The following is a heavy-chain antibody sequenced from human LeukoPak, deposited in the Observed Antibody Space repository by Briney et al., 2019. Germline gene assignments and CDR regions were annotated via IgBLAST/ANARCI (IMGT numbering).Heavy chain of an antibody. CDR1: GYTFTSYG. J-gene: IGHJ4*02. CDR3: ARDLLVSGPEQLLFFSY. V-gene: IGHV1-18*04. Sequence: ASVKVSCKASGYTFTSYGISWVRQAPGQGLEWMGWISAYNGNTNYAQKLRGRVTMTTDTSTSTAYMELRSLRSDDTAVYYCARDLLVSGPEQLLFFSYWGQGTLVTVSS. D-gene: IGHD2-2*01. CDR2: ISAYNGNT.